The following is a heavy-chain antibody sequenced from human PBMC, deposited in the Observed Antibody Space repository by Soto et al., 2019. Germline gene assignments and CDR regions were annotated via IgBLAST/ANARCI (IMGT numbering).Heavy chain of an antibody. J-gene: IGHJ4*02. V-gene: IGHV3-33*01. D-gene: IGHD2-8*01. CDR2: VWYDGSNK. CDR3: ARGVYARKPYFDS. Sequence: GGSLRLSCAASGFTFSRYGMHWVRQAPGKGLEWVAIVWYDGSNKYYADSVEGRFTISRDNSKNTVYLQMNSLRAEDTAVYYCARGVYARKPYFDSWGQGTLVTVSS. CDR1: GFTFSRYG.